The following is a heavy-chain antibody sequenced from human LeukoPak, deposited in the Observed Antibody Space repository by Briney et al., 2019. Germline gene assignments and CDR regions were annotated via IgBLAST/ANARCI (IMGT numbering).Heavy chain of an antibody. J-gene: IGHJ4*02. CDR1: GFTFSNYG. CDR2: IWHDGNNK. Sequence: GRSLRLSCAVSGFTFSNYGMHWVRQAPGKGLEWVSMIWHDGNNKYYEDSVKGRFTISRDNSKNTLYLQMNSLRAEDTAVYYRARGDPQDYWGQGTLVIVSS. V-gene: IGHV3-33*01. CDR3: ARGDPQDY.